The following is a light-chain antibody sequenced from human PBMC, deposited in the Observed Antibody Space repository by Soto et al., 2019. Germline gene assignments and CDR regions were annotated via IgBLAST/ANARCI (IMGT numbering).Light chain of an antibody. J-gene: IGLJ1*01. V-gene: IGLV2-23*01. CDR1: SSDVGCYNL. CDR2: EGT. Sequence: QSALTQPASVSGSPGQSITISCTGTSSDVGCYNLVSWYQQHPGKAPKFMIYEGTKRPAGVSNRFSCYKSGKTDSLTISGYQAEDEADYYCCSYAGSRHYVFGTGTKLTVL. CDR3: CSYAGSRHYV.